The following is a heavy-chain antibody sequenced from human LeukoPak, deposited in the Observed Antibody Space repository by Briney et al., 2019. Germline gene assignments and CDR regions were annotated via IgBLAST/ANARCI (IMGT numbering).Heavy chain of an antibody. D-gene: IGHD3-3*01. Sequence: GGSLRLSCAASGFTFSSYAMSWVRQAPGKGLEWVSAISGSGSSTYYADSVKGRFTISRDNSKNTLYLQMNSLRAEDTAVYYCAKDFYPYDFWSGYPIDYWGQGTLVTVSS. V-gene: IGHV3-23*01. CDR3: AKDFYPYDFWSGYPIDY. J-gene: IGHJ4*02. CDR2: ISGSGSST. CDR1: GFTFSSYA.